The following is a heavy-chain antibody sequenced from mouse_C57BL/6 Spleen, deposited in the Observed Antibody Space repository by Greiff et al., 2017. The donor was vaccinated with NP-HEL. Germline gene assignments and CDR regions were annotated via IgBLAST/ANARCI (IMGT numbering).Heavy chain of an antibody. Sequence: QVQLQPSVPELVNPGASVKISCKASGYAFSSSCMNWVKQRPGQGLEWIGRIYPGDGDTNYNGKFKGKATLTADKSSSTAYMQLSSLTSEDSAVYFCARESKDYWGKGTTLTVSS. J-gene: IGHJ2*01. CDR2: IYPGDGDT. CDR3: ARESKDY. V-gene: IGHV1-82*01. CDR1: GYAFSSSC. D-gene: IGHD1-3*01.